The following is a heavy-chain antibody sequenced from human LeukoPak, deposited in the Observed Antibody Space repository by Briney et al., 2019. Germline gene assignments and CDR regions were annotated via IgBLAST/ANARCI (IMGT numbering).Heavy chain of an antibody. Sequence: GGSLRLSCAASGFTITTYAMGWVRQAPGKGLEWVSVISDRGDSTHYADSVKGRFTISRDSSKNTLYLQMNSLRGEDTAVYYCAKDGGSLGEVRDWGQGTLVTVSS. D-gene: IGHD3-16*01. CDR2: ISDRGDST. J-gene: IGHJ4*02. CDR3: AKDGGSLGEVRD. V-gene: IGHV3-23*01. CDR1: GFTITTYA.